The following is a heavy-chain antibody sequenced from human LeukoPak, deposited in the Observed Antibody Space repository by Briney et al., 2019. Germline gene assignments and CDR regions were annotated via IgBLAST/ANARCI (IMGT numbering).Heavy chain of an antibody. V-gene: IGHV3-23*01. CDR1: GFTLSSYA. J-gene: IGHJ4*02. D-gene: IGHD6-19*01. CDR3: VAGNGWLGDY. Sequence: GGSLRLSCAPSGFTLSSYAMSWVRQAPGKGLEWVSAISGSGGSTYYADSVTGRFTISRDNSKNTLYLQMNSLSAEDTAVYYCVAGNGWLGDYWGQGNLVTVSS. CDR2: ISGSGGST.